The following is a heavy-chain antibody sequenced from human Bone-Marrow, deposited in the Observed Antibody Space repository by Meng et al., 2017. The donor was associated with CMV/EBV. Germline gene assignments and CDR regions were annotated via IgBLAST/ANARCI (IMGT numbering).Heavy chain of an antibody. J-gene: IGHJ3*02. CDR3: VRAKRELDQRIMFAVDI. CDR1: GYTFTGYY. Sequence: ASVKVSCKASGYTFTGYYMHWVRQAPGQGLEWMGWINPNSGGTNYAQKFQGRVTMTRDTSISTAYMELSRLRSDDTAVYYCVRAKRELDQRIMFAVDIWGQGTMVTVSS. CDR2: INPNSGGT. D-gene: IGHD1/OR15-1a*01. V-gene: IGHV1-2*02.